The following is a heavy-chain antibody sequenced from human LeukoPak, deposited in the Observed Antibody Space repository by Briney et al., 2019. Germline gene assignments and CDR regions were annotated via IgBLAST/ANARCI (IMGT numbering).Heavy chain of an antibody. CDR3: ARGGGTDYGDYLRD. J-gene: IGHJ4*02. D-gene: IGHD4-17*01. CDR1: GFTVSGTY. CDR2: IYSAGDK. Sequence: GGSLRLSCAPSGFTVSGTYMSWVRQPPGKGREWVSVIYSAGDKFSADSVKGRFPISRDNSKNTVYLQMNSLRAEDTAVYYCARGGGTDYGDYLRDWGQGTLVTVSS. V-gene: IGHV3-53*01.